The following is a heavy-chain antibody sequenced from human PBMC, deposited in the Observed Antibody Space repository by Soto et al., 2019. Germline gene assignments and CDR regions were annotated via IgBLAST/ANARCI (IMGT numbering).Heavy chain of an antibody. CDR2: INHSGST. CDR1: GGSFSGYY. CDR3: ATGHNYYYDSSGYTPF. Sequence: SETLSLTCAVYGGSFSGYYWSWIRQPPGKGLEWIGEINHSGSTNYNPSLKSRVTISVDTSKNQFSLKLSSVTAADTAVYYCATGHNYYYDSSGYTPFWGQGTLVTVSS. D-gene: IGHD3-22*01. V-gene: IGHV4-34*01. J-gene: IGHJ4*02.